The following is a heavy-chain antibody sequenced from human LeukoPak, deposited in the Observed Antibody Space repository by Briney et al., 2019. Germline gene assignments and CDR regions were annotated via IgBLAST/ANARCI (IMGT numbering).Heavy chain of an antibody. CDR1: GGSISSSSYY. CDR3: AREGLSYCGGDCYP. J-gene: IGHJ5*02. V-gene: IGHV4-39*02. CDR2: IYYSGST. Sequence: SETLSLTCTVSGGSISSSSYYWGWIRQPPGKGLEWIGSIYYSGSTYYNPSPKSRVTISVDTSKNQFSLKLSSVTAADTAVYYCAREGLSYCGGDCYPWGQGTLVTVSS. D-gene: IGHD2-21*02.